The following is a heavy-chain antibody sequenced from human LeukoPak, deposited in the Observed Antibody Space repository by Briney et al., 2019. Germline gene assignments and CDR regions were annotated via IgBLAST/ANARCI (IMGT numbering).Heavy chain of an antibody. D-gene: IGHD3-3*01. CDR1: GGSISCGGYY. CDR2: IYYSGST. J-gene: IGHJ6*02. Sequence: PSETLSLTCTVSGGSISCGGYYWSWIRQHPGKGLEWIGYIYYSGSTYYNPSLKSRVTISVDTSKNQFSLKLSSVTAADTAVYYCARGTTIFGVVIASLSGMDVWGQGTTVTVSS. V-gene: IGHV4-31*03. CDR3: ARGTTIFGVVIASLSGMDV.